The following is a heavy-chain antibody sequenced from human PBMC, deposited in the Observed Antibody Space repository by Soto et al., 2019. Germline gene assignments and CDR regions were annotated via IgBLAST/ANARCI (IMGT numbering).Heavy chain of an antibody. J-gene: IGHJ4*02. CDR2: IYYSGST. CDR1: GGSISSYY. Sequence: SETLSLTCTVPGGSISSYYWSWIRQPPGKGLEWIGYIYYSGSTNYNPSLKSRVTISVDTSKNQFSLKLSSVTAADTAVYYCASTGNNWNFDYWGQGTLVTVSS. V-gene: IGHV4-59*01. D-gene: IGHD1-20*01. CDR3: ASTGNNWNFDY.